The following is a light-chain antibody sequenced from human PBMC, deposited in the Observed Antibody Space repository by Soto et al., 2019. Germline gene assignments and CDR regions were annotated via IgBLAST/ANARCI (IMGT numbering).Light chain of an antibody. J-gene: IGKJ3*01. CDR1: QGISSY. CDR2: AAS. Sequence: DIQMIQSPSSLSASVGDRVTISCRASQGISSYLAWYQQKPGKAPRLLIYAASSLQSGVSFRFTGSGSGTDFTLTISSLQPEDVATYYCQNYNWPPFTFGPGTKVDIK. V-gene: IGKV1-27*01. CDR3: QNYNWPPFT.